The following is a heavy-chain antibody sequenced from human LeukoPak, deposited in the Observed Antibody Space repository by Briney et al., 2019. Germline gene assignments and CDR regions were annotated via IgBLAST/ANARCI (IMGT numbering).Heavy chain of an antibody. CDR1: GFTFSSYW. CDR2: INSDASST. D-gene: IGHD6-19*01. CDR3: ARVAAVAGADFDY. J-gene: IGHJ4*02. V-gene: IGHV3-74*01. Sequence: GGSLRLSCAASGFTFSSYWMHWVRQAPGKGLVWVSRINSDASSTSYADSVKGRFTIPRDNAKNTLYLQMNSLRAEDTAVYYCARVAAVAGADFDYWGQGTLVTVSS.